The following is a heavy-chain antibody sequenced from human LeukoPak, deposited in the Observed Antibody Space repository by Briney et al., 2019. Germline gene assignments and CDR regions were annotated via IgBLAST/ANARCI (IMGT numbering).Heavy chain of an antibody. Sequence: GGSLRLSCAASGFTFSSYWMSWVRQAPGKGLEWVANIKQDGSEKYYVDSVKGRFTISRDNAKNSLYLQMNSLRAEDTAVYYCASSTYYYDSSGYYPFYYFDYGGQGTVVTVSS. J-gene: IGHJ4*02. V-gene: IGHV3-7*03. CDR2: IKQDGSEK. CDR1: GFTFSSYW. D-gene: IGHD3-22*01. CDR3: ASSTYYYDSSGYYPFYYFDY.